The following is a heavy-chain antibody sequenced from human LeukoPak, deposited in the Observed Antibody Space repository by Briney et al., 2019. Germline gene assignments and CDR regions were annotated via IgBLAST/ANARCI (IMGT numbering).Heavy chain of an antibody. CDR1: GFTFSSYW. J-gene: IGHJ4*02. Sequence: GGSLRLSCAASGFTFSSYWMSWVRQAPGKGLEWVSSISSSSSYIYYADSVKGRFTISRDNAKNSLYLQMNSLRAEDTAVYYCARGRSAAAYYFDYWGQGTLVTVSS. CDR3: ARGRSAAAYYFDY. D-gene: IGHD6-13*01. CDR2: ISSSSSYI. V-gene: IGHV3-21*01.